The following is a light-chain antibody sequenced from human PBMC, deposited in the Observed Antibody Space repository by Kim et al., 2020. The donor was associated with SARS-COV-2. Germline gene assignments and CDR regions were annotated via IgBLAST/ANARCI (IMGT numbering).Light chain of an antibody. CDR1: QSLRHN. V-gene: IGKV3-20*01. CDR2: DAS. J-gene: IGKJ2*01. Sequence: DIVLTQSPGTLSLSPGERATLSCRASQSLRHNLAWYQQKPGQAPRLLMYDASTRATGIPDRFSGSGSGTDFTLTISTLEPEDFAVYYCHQYDDSFYTFGQETKLEI. CDR3: HQYDDSFYT.